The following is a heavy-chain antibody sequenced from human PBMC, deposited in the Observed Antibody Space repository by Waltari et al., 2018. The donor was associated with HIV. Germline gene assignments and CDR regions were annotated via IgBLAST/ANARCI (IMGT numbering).Heavy chain of an antibody. CDR2: IYYSGST. CDR3: ARDGKSSYYYDSSPNWFDP. J-gene: IGHJ5*02. D-gene: IGHD3-22*01. Sequence: QVQLQESGPGLVKPSQTLSLTCTVSGGSISSGGYYWSWLRQHPGKGLEWIGFIYYSGSTYYNPSLKSRVTISVDTSKNQFSLKLSSVTAADTAVYYCARDGKSSYYYDSSPNWFDPWGQGTLVAVSS. CDR1: GGSISSGGYY. V-gene: IGHV4-31*03.